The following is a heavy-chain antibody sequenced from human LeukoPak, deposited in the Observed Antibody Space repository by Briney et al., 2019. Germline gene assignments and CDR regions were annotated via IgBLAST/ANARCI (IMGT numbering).Heavy chain of an antibody. J-gene: IGHJ3*02. V-gene: IGHV4-39*07. CDR2: IYYSGST. Sequence: SETLSLTCTVSGGSISSYYWGWIRQPPGKGLEWIGSIYYSGSTYYNPSLKSRVTISVDTSKNQFSLKLSSVTAADTAVYYCARGYYGSVGAFDIWGQGTMVTVSS. CDR3: ARGYYGSVGAFDI. CDR1: GGSISSYY. D-gene: IGHD3-10*01.